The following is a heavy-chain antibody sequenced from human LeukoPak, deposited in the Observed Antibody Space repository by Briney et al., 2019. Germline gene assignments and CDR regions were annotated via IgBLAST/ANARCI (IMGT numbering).Heavy chain of an antibody. J-gene: IGHJ6*03. V-gene: IGHV4-59*01. D-gene: IGHD2-15*01. CDR3: ARFPGSAEYRHYYYMDV. CDR2: IYYSGSS. CDR1: GRSISNYF. Sequence: SETLSLTCTVSGRSISNYFWSWLRQPPGKGLESIGYIYYSGSSNYNPSLKSRVTISVDTSKNQFSLKLSSVTAADTAVYYCARFPGSAEYRHYYYMDVWGKGTTVTVSS.